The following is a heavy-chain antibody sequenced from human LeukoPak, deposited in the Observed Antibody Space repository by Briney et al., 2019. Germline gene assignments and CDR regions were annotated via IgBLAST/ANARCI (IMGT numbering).Heavy chain of an antibody. CDR1: GNTLTELS. CDR3: TTGRRYQLYDY. Sequence: ASVKVSCKVFGNTLTELSMHWVRQAPGKGLESMGGFAPEDGETIYAQQFQGRLTMTEDTSTDTAYMELSRLTSEDTAVYYCTTGRRYQLYDYWDQGTLVTVSS. J-gene: IGHJ4*02. CDR2: FAPEDGET. V-gene: IGHV1-24*01. D-gene: IGHD1-1*01.